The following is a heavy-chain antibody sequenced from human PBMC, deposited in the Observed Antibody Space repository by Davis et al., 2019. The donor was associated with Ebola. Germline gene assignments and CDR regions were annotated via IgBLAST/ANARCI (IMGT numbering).Heavy chain of an antibody. D-gene: IGHD3/OR15-3a*01. V-gene: IGHV4-34*01. CDR1: GGSFSGYY. CDR3: ARGVGGLTAYGFWTGSDY. Sequence: SETLSLTCAVYGGSFSGYYWSWIRQPPGKGLEWIGEISHNGSITYNPSLKSRATISVDTSKNQFSLKVRPVTAADTAVYYCARGVGGLTAYGFWTGSDYWGQGTRVTVSS. J-gene: IGHJ4*02. CDR2: ISHNGSI.